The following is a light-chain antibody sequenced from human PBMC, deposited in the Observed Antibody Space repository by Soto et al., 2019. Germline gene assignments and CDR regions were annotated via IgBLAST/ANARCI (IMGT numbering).Light chain of an antibody. J-gene: IGKJ4*01. CDR3: LQDNNYPLT. V-gene: IGKV1-6*01. Sequence: IQMTQSPSSLSASVGDRVTITCRASQGIGNDLGWYQQKSGKAPKLLIYAASNLQSGVPSRFSGSGSGTDFTLTISGLQPEDVATYYCLQDNNYPLTFGGGTKWIS. CDR2: AAS. CDR1: QGIGND.